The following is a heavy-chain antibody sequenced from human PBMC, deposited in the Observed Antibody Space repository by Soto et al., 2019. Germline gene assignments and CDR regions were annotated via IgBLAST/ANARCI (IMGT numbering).Heavy chain of an antibody. CDR3: AKHTYSDFWPGHYYYLGF. CDR2: INAGGGNT. Sequence: PWCCMEVCSVTCRVSVNILAMTGACQAPGEGLEWVSAINAGGGNTHYADSVKGRFTISRDNSKNTLYLQMDSLRAEDTAVYYCAKHTYSDFWPGHYYYLGFCGQATLVTVSS. V-gene: IGHV3-23*01. CDR1: RVSVNILA. J-gene: IGHJ4*02. D-gene: IGHD3-3*01.